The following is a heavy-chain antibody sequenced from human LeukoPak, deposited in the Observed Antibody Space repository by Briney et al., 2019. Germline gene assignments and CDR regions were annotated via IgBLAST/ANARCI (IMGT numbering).Heavy chain of an antibody. J-gene: IGHJ4*02. CDR2: INPNSGGT. D-gene: IGHD3-10*01. CDR3: ARDLGYYGSGRPNTLDY. Sequence: ASVKVSCKASGYTFTGYYVHWVRQAPGQGLEWMGRINPNSGGTNYAQKFQGRVTMTRDTSISTAYMELSRLRSDVTAVYYCARDLGYYGSGRPNTLDYWGQGTLVTVSP. CDR1: GYTFTGYY. V-gene: IGHV1-2*06.